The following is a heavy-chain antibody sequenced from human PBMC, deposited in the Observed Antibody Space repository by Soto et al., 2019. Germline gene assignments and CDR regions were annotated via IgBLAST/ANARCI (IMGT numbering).Heavy chain of an antibody. CDR2: IDAGNGNT. D-gene: IGHD3-9*01. J-gene: IGHJ4*02. CDR3: VRSETDYSRFDF. Sequence: QVQLVQSGAEVKKPGASVKVSCKASGYTFTRNAIHWLRQAPGQRLEWIGKIDAGNGNTKYSQNSQDRVTITRDTSASAAYMELRTLRSEDTSIYYCVRSETDYSRFDFWGQGTLVTVSS. V-gene: IGHV1-3*01. CDR1: GYTFTRNA.